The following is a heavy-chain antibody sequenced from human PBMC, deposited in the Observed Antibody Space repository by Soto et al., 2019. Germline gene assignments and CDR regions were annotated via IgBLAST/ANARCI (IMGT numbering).Heavy chain of an antibody. Sequence: SVKVSCKASGGTFSSYAISWVRQAPGQGLERMGGIIPIFGTANYAQKFQGRVTITADESTSTAYMELSSLRSEDTAVYYCARDLGPYYYDSSGYYYDDRVRYYYYGMDVWGQGTTVTVSS. J-gene: IGHJ6*02. D-gene: IGHD3-22*01. V-gene: IGHV1-69*13. CDR2: IIPIFGTA. CDR1: GGTFSSYA. CDR3: ARDLGPYYYDSSGYYYDDRVRYYYYGMDV.